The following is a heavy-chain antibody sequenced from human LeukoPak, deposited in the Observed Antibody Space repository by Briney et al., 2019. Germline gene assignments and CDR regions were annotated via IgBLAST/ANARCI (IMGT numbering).Heavy chain of an antibody. CDR3: ARGRGLGVITPYSDS. J-gene: IGHJ4*02. D-gene: IGHD3-16*02. V-gene: IGHV4-59*08. CDR2: ISYRGST. CDR1: GGSTSSDH. Sequence: SETLSLTCTVSGGSTSSDHWSWIRQPPDKGLEWIGCISYRGSTNYSPSLKSRVTISIDTSKKHFSLRLTSVTAADTGVYYCARGRGLGVITPYSDSWGQGTLVTVSS.